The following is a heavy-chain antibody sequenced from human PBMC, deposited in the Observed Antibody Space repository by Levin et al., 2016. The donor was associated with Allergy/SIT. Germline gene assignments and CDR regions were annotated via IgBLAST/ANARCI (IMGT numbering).Heavy chain of an antibody. D-gene: IGHD3-16*02. CDR1: GFTFSSYS. CDR3: ARGGEITFGGVIANFFDY. CDR2: ISSSSSYI. J-gene: IGHJ4*02. Sequence: GESLKISCAASGFTFSSYSMNWVRQAPGKGLEWVSSISSSSSYIYYADSVKGRFTISRDNAKNSLYLQMNSLRAEDTALYYCARGGEITFGGVIANFFDYWGQGTLVTVSS. V-gene: IGHV3-21*04.